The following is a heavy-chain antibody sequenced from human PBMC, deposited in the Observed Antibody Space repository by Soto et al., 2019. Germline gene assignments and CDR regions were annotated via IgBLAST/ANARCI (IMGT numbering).Heavy chain of an antibody. CDR1: GFTFSDYA. CDR2: ISGSGGTT. V-gene: IGHV3-23*01. D-gene: IGHD6-6*01. CDR3: AKDPAVGRSSPSDY. J-gene: IGHJ4*02. Sequence: PGGSLRLSCAASGFTFSDYAMNWVRQAPGRGLEWVSVISGSGGTTLYADSVEGRFTISRDNSKNTLYLYMNSFRAEYTAVYYRAKDPAVGRSSPSDYWGRGIPVTVSS.